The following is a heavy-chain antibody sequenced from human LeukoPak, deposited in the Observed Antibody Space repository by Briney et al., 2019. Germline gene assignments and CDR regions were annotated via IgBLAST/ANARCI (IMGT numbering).Heavy chain of an antibody. Sequence: SGGSLRLSCAASGFTFDDYAMHWVRQAPGKGLEWVSGISWNSGSIGYADSVKGRFTISRDNAKNSLYLQMNSLRAEDTALYYCAKGAAMVYYYYGMDVWGQGTTVTVSS. CDR3: AKGAAMVYYYYGMDV. D-gene: IGHD5-18*01. V-gene: IGHV3-9*01. CDR2: ISWNSGSI. J-gene: IGHJ6*02. CDR1: GFTFDDYA.